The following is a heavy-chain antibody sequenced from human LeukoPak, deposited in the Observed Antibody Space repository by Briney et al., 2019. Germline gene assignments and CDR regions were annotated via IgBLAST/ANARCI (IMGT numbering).Heavy chain of an antibody. J-gene: IGHJ4*02. Sequence: VASVEVSCKASGGTFSSYAISWVRQAPGQGLEWMGRIIPIFGTANYAQKFQGRVTITTDESTSTAYMELSSLRSEDTAAYYCAREQYYYDSSGYIKYYFDYWGQGTLVTVSS. CDR3: AREQYYYDSSGYIKYYFDY. V-gene: IGHV1-69*05. CDR2: IIPIFGTA. CDR1: GGTFSSYA. D-gene: IGHD3-22*01.